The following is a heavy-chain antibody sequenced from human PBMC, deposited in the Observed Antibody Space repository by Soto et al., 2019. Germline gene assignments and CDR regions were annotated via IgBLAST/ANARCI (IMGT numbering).Heavy chain of an antibody. D-gene: IGHD6-13*01. V-gene: IGHV3-23*01. CDR1: GFTFSSYA. CDR2: ISGSGGST. J-gene: IGHJ3*02. CDR3: AKSIYSGSSQPDVFDI. Sequence: GGSLRLSCAASGFTFSSYAMSWVRQAPGKGLEWVSAISGSGGSTYYADSVKGRFTISRDNSKNTLYLQMNSLRAEDTAVYYCAKSIYSGSSQPDVFDIWGQGTMVTVSS.